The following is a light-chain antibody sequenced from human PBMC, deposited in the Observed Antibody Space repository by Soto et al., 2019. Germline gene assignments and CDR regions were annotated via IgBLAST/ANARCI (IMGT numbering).Light chain of an antibody. J-gene: IGKJ4*01. Sequence: ESVLTQSPGTLSLSPWERATLSCRASQSISSDYLAWYQQKPGQAPRLLIYGASSRATGIPGRFSGSGSGTDFTLSISRLEPEDFAVYYCQHYGRYPPTFGGGTKVEIK. V-gene: IGKV3-20*01. CDR3: QHYGRYPPT. CDR2: GAS. CDR1: QSISSDY.